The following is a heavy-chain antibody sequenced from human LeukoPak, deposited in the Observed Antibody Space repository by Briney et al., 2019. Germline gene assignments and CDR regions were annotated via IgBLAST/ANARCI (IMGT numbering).Heavy chain of an antibody. CDR3: ARDSRVADI. CDR1: GFTFSSYS. J-gene: IGHJ3*02. Sequence: KTGGSLRLSCAASGFTFSSYSMNWVRQAPGKGLEWVSSISSSSSYIYYADSVKGLFTISRDNAKNSLYLQMNSLRAEDTAVYYCARDSRVADIWGQGTMVTVSS. CDR2: ISSSSSYI. V-gene: IGHV3-21*01. D-gene: IGHD2-15*01.